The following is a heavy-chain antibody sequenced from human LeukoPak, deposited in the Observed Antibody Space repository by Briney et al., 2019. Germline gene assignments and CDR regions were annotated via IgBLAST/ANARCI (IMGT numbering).Heavy chain of an antibody. D-gene: IGHD6-13*01. CDR3: GRTTAGSGNWFDP. J-gene: IGHJ5*02. CDR2: IYSGGST. Sequence: PGGSVRLSCAASGFTVSSNYISWVRQSPGKGLEWVSIIYSGGSTYYADSVKGRFTISRDNSKNTVYLQMNSLRAEDTAVYYCGRTTAGSGNWFDPWGQGTLVTVS. V-gene: IGHV3-53*01. CDR1: GFTVSSNY.